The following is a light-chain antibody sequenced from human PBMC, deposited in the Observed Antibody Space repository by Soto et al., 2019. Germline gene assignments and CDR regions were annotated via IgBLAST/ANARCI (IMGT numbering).Light chain of an antibody. V-gene: IGKV1-9*01. CDR2: SAS. Sequence: SQLTPSPSSLSASVGDIVTITCRASQGISSYLAWYQQKPGKAPKLLIYSASTLQSGVPSRFSGSGSVTDFTLTISSLQPEDFATYDGQELNSYQFTFGHGTRLEVK. J-gene: IGKJ5*01. CDR1: QGISSY. CDR3: QELNSYQFT.